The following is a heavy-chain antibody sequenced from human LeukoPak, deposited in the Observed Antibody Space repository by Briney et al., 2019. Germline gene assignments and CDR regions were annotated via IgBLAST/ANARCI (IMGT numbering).Heavy chain of an antibody. CDR3: ARELVDYYDSSGYLDY. D-gene: IGHD3-22*01. Sequence: PGGSLRLSCAASGFTVSSNYMSWVRQAPGKGLEWVSVIYSGGSTYYADSVKGRFTISRDNSKNTLYLQMNSLRAEDTAVYYCARELVDYYDSSGYLDYWGQGTLVTVSS. V-gene: IGHV3-66*01. J-gene: IGHJ4*02. CDR2: IYSGGST. CDR1: GFTVSSNY.